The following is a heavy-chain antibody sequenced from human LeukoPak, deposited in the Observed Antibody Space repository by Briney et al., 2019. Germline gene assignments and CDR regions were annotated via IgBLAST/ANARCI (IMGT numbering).Heavy chain of an antibody. Sequence: SVKVSCKASGGTFSSYAISWVRQAPGQGLEWMGGIIPIFGTANYAQKFQGRVTITADESTSTAYMELSSLRSEDTAVYYCARDIGEYYDFWSGYWYYFDYWGQGTLVTVSS. CDR1: GGTFSSYA. V-gene: IGHV1-69*13. CDR2: IIPIFGTA. CDR3: ARDIGEYYDFWSGYWYYFDY. J-gene: IGHJ4*02. D-gene: IGHD3-3*01.